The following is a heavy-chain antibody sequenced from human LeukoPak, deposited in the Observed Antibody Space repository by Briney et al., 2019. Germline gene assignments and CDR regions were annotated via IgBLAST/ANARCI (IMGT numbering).Heavy chain of an antibody. CDR3: ATYYPQVVPAAMPGYYYYYGMDV. V-gene: IGHV1-24*01. Sequence: GASVKVSCKVSGYTLTELSMHWVRQAPGKGLEWMGGFDPEDGETIYEQKFQGRVTMTEDTSTDTAYMELSSLRSEDTAVYYCATYYPQVVPAAMPGYYYYYGMDVWGQGTTVSVS. CDR2: FDPEDGET. J-gene: IGHJ6*02. D-gene: IGHD2-2*01. CDR1: GYTLTELS.